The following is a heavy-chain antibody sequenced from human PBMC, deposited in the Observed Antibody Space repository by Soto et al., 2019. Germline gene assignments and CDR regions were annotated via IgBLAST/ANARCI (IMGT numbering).Heavy chain of an antibody. J-gene: IGHJ5*01. D-gene: IGHD3-10*01. CDR2: ITGSGRNT. Sequence: QVQLVESGGGLVKPGGSLRLYCAASGFTFSDSFMSWIRQAPGKGLEWVSYITGSGRNTYYADSVKGRFTLSRDNATNSLYLQMNSLRAEDTAVYYCSRVGFPSHFDSWGQRTLVTVS. CDR1: GFTFSDSF. V-gene: IGHV3-11*01. CDR3: SRVGFPSHFDS.